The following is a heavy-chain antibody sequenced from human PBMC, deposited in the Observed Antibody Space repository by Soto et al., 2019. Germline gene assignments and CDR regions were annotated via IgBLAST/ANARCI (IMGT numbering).Heavy chain of an antibody. CDR1: GGSISSYY. CDR2: IYYSGST. D-gene: IGHD6-13*01. Sequence: SETLSLTCTVSGGSISSYYWSWIRQPPGKGLEWIGYIYYSGSTNYNPSLKSRVTISVDTSKNQFSLKLSSVTAADTAVYYCARTAAGYYFDYWGQGTLVTVSS. J-gene: IGHJ4*02. CDR3: ARTAAGYYFDY. V-gene: IGHV4-59*01.